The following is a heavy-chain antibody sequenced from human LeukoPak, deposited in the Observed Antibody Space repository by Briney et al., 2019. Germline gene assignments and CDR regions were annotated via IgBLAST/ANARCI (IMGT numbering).Heavy chain of an antibody. CDR3: AKDNVAAAGRYFDY. J-gene: IGHJ4*02. CDR1: GFTFSSYG. V-gene: IGHV3-30*18. D-gene: IGHD6-13*01. CDR2: ISYDGSNK. Sequence: PGGSLRLSCAASGFTFSSYGMHWVRQAPGKGLESVALISYDGSNKYFADSVKGRFTISRDNSKNTLYLQMHSLRAEDTAVYYCAKDNVAAAGRYFDYWGQGTLVTVSS.